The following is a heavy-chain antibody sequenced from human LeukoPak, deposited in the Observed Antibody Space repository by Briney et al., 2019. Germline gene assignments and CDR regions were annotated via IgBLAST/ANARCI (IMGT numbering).Heavy chain of an antibody. CDR2: IYHSGST. Sequence: SQTLSLTCAVSGGSISSGGYSWSWIRQPPGKGLEWIGYIYHSGSTYYNPFLKSRVTISVDRSKNQFSLKLSSVTAADTAVYYCARARDLYCSGGSCSGWWFDPWGQGTLVTVSS. V-gene: IGHV4-30-2*01. D-gene: IGHD2-15*01. CDR1: GGSISSGGYS. J-gene: IGHJ5*02. CDR3: ARARDLYCSGGSCSGWWFDP.